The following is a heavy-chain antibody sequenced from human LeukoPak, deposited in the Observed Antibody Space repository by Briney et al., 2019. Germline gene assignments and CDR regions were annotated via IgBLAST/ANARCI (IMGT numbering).Heavy chain of an antibody. CDR3: ARGYDSVYYYGMDV. Sequence: ASVKVSCKASGYTFTGYYMRWVRQAPGQGLEWMRWINPNSGGTNYAQKFQGWVTMTRDTSISTAYMELSRLRSDDTAVYYCARGYDSVYYYGMDVWGKGTTVTVSS. J-gene: IGHJ6*04. CDR2: INPNSGGT. CDR1: GYTFTGYY. V-gene: IGHV1-2*04. D-gene: IGHD3-3*01.